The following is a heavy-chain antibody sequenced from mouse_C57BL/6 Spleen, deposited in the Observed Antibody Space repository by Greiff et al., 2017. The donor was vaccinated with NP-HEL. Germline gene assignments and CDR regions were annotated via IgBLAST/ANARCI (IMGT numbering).Heavy chain of an antibody. Sequence: VQLQQSGAELVRPGTSVKVSCKASGYAFTNYLTEWVKQRPGQGLEWIGVINPGSGGTNYNEKFKGKATMTADKSSSTAYMQLSSLTSEDSAVYVCATRRDYNDYDGSWFAYWGQGTLVTVSA. CDR1: GYAFTNYL. D-gene: IGHD2-4*01. J-gene: IGHJ3*01. CDR2: INPGSGGT. CDR3: ATRRDYNDYDGSWFAY. V-gene: IGHV1-54*01.